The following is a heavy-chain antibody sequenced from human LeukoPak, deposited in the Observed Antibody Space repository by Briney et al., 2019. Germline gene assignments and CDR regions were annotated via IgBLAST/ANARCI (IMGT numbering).Heavy chain of an antibody. J-gene: IGHJ5*02. Sequence: SVKVSCKASGGTFSSYTISWVRQAPGQGLEWMGRIIPILGIANYAQKFQGRVTITADKSTSTAYMELSSLRSENTAVYYCARDPPSVYCSSTSCPPWGRGTLVTVSS. CDR2: IIPILGIA. CDR3: ARDPPSVYCSSTSCPP. V-gene: IGHV1-69*04. D-gene: IGHD2-2*01. CDR1: GGTFSSYT.